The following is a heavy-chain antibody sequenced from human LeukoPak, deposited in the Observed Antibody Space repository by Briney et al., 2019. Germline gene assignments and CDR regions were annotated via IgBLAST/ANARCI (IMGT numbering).Heavy chain of an antibody. CDR1: GYTFTSYA. CDR3: ARDNNVRYHLPGNWFGP. J-gene: IGHJ5*02. CDR2: ISAYNGNT. Sequence: ASVKVSCKASGYTFTSYAISWVRPAPGQGLEWMGWISAYNGNTNYTQKFQGRLTLTTDTSTTTAYMELRSLTSDDTAVYYCARDNNVRYHLPGNWFGPWGQGTLVTVSS. V-gene: IGHV1-18*01. D-gene: IGHD2-2*01.